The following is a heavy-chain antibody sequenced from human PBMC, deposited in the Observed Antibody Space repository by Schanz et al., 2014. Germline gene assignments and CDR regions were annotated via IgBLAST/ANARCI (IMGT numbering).Heavy chain of an antibody. CDR3: ASPSGYSDYGTYFDF. J-gene: IGHJ4*02. D-gene: IGHD5-12*01. V-gene: IGHV3-30-3*01. CDR1: GFTLSSYA. CDR2: ISYDGSNK. Sequence: VQLVESGGGVVQPGRSLRLSCAAYGFTLSSYAMHWVRQAPGKGLEWVAVISYDGSNKYYADSVKGRFTISRDNSKNTLYLQMNTLRAEDTAVYYCASPSGYSDYGTYFDFWGQGTLXTVSS.